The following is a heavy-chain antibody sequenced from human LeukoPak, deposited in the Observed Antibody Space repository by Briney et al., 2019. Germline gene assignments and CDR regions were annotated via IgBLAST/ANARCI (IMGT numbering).Heavy chain of an antibody. CDR2: INPNSGGT. CDR3: ARALRSGSYREFDY. CDR1: GYTFTGYY. V-gene: IGHV1-2*02. Sequence: ASVKVSCKASGYTFTGYYIHWVRQAPGQGLERMGWINPNSGGTNYAQKFQGRVTMTRDTSISTAYMELSRLRSDDTAMYYCARALRSGSYREFDYWGQGTLVTVSS. J-gene: IGHJ4*02. D-gene: IGHD1-26*01.